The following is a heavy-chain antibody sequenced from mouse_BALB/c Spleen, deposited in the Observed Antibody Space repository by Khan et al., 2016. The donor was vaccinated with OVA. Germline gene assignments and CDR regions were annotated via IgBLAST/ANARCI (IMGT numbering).Heavy chain of an antibody. CDR1: GFTFSTYG. J-gene: IGHJ3*01. V-gene: IGHV5-6*01. CDR3: ARLAYYYNSEGFAY. D-gene: IGHD1-1*01. CDR2: ISSGGSYT. Sequence: EVELVESGEDLVKPGGSLKLSCAASGFTFSTYGMSWVRQTPDRRLEWVATISSGGSYTYYPDNVKGRFTISRDNANNTLYLQMRSLKSADTAMYYCARLAYYYNSEGFAYWGQGTLVTVSA.